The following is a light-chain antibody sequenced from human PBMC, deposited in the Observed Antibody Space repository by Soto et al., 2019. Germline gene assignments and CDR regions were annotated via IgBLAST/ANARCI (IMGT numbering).Light chain of an antibody. Sequence: DIQLTQSPSFLSASVGDRVTITCRASQGISSYLAWYQQKPGKAPKLLIYAASTLQSGVPSRFRGSGSGTEFTLPISSLQPEDFASYYCQQLNSYRFSFGPGTKVDIK. V-gene: IGKV1-9*01. CDR3: QQLNSYRFS. J-gene: IGKJ3*01. CDR1: QGISSY. CDR2: AAS.